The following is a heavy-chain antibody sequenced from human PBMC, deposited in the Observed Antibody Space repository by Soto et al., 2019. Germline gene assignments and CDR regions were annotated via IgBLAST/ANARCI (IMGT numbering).Heavy chain of an antibody. CDR1: GYSFITYG. Sequence: QVQLVQSGAEVKKPGASVKVSCKDSGYSFITYGVSWVRQAPGQGLDWMGWISTYNGNTKYAERLQGRVTMTTDTTTSTAYMELRSLRSDDTAVYYCARGPTDYHDNSGNYFFDYWGQGTLVTVSS. J-gene: IGHJ4*02. V-gene: IGHV1-18*01. D-gene: IGHD3-22*01. CDR2: ISTYNGNT. CDR3: ARGPTDYHDNSGNYFFDY.